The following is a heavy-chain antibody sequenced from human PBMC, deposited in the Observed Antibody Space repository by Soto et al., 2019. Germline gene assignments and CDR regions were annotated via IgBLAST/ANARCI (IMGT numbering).Heavy chain of an antibody. CDR2: INHSGST. D-gene: IGHD3-16*01. CDR1: GGSFSGYY. CDR3: ARAYRMSTTSRRGSAFDI. J-gene: IGHJ3*02. Sequence: SETLSLTCAVYGGSFSGYYWSWIRQPPGKGLEWIGEINHSGSTNYNPYLKSQVTISVDTSKNQFSLKLSSVTAADTAVYYCARAYRMSTTSRRGSAFDIWGQGTMVTVSS. V-gene: IGHV4-34*01.